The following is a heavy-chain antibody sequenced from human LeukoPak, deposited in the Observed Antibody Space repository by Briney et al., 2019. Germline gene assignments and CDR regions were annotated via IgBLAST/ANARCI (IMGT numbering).Heavy chain of an antibody. CDR3: AKVAYNFWNGLDQ. J-gene: IGHJ4*02. CDR2: ISDSGGST. V-gene: IGHV3-23*01. D-gene: IGHD3-3*01. Sequence: GGSLRLSCAASGFTFTSFAMNWVRQAPGKGLRWVSGISDSGGSTYYADSVKGRFSISRDNRKNTLYLQMNSLRDEDTAVYYCAKVAYNFWNGLDQWGQGTLVTVSS. CDR1: GFTFTSFA.